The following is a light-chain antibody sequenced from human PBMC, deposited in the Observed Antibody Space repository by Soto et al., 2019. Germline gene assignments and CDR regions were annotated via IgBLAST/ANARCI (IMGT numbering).Light chain of an antibody. CDR2: YDS. CDR1: NIGSKS. Sequence: SYELTQPPSVSVAPGKTARITCGGNNIGSKSVHWYQQKPGQAPVLVIYYDSDRPSGIPERFSGSNSGNTATLTISRVEAGYEADYYCQVWDSSSDHYVVFGGGTKLTVL. CDR3: QVWDSSSDHYVV. V-gene: IGLV3-21*04. J-gene: IGLJ2*01.